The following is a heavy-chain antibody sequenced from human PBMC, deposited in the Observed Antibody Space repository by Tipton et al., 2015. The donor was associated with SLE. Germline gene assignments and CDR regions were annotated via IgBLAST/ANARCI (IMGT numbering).Heavy chain of an antibody. V-gene: IGHV1-2*02. J-gene: IGHJ4*02. CDR2: INPNSGGT. Sequence: QSGAEVKKPGASVNVSCKASGYTFTGYYIHWVRQAPGQGLEWVGWINPNSGGTNYAQKFQGRVTMTRDTSISTAYLDLSSLRSDDTATYYCAKFEKTTDFYLDSWGQGTLVSVSS. CDR3: AKFEKTTDFYLDS. D-gene: IGHD1/OR15-1a*01. CDR1: GYTFTGYY.